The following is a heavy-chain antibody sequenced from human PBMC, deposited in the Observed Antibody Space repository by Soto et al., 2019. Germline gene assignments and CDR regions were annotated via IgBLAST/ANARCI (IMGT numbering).Heavy chain of an antibody. CDR1: GFTFSSYS. J-gene: IGHJ4*02. CDR2: ISSSSSTI. D-gene: IGHD1-26*01. V-gene: IGHV3-48*01. CDR3: ARDQGGGGGGDY. Sequence: EVQLVESGGGLVQPGGSLRLSCAASGFTFSSYSMNWVRQAPGKGLEWVSYISSSSSTIYYADSVKGRFTISRDNAKNPFQQKKNRRGAEDAVVYYGARDQGGGGGGDYWGQGTLVTVSS.